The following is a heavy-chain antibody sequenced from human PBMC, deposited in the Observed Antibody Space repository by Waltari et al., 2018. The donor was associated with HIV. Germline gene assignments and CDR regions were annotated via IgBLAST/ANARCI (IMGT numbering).Heavy chain of an antibody. CDR3: ARTKKEGLDY. Sequence: QVQLVQSGAEVKKPGSSVKVSCKASGGTFSSYTISWVRQAPGQGLEWMGRILPILGIAHDAQKFHGRVPITADKSPSTAYMELSSLRSEDTAVYYCARTKKEGLDYWGQGTLVTVSS. V-gene: IGHV1-69*02. CDR1: GGTFSSYT. CDR2: ILPILGIA. J-gene: IGHJ4*02. D-gene: IGHD2-8*01.